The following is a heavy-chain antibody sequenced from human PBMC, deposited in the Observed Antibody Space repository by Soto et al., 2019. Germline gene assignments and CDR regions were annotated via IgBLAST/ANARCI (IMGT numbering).Heavy chain of an antibody. Sequence: GGSLRLSCAASGFTFSGFAMHWVRQAPGKGLEWVAVISYDGTNKYYGDSVKGRFTISRDTSKNQVVLTMTNMDPVDTATYYCAHIVAAAGTIFDYWGQGTLVTVSS. V-gene: IGHV3-30*03. J-gene: IGHJ4*02. D-gene: IGHD6-13*01. CDR3: AHIVAAAGTIFDY. CDR1: GFTFSGFA. CDR2: ISYDGTNK.